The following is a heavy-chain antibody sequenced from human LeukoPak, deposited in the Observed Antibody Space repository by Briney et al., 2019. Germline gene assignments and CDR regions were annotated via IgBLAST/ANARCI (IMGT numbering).Heavy chain of an antibody. Sequence: GASVKVSCKVSGYTLPELSMYWVRQAPGKGLEWMGGLDPEDGEMIYAQKFRGRVSMTEDTMTNTAYIELSSLTSEDTAMYYCATSRTGRVVAISGSYFDYWGQGTLVTVSS. J-gene: IGHJ4*02. CDR2: LDPEDGEM. V-gene: IGHV1-24*01. D-gene: IGHD3-22*01. CDR3: ATSRTGRVVAISGSYFDY. CDR1: GYTLPELS.